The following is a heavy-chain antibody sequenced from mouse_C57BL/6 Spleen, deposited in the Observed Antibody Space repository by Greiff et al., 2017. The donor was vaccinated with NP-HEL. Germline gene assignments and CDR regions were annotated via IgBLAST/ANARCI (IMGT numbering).Heavy chain of an antibody. Sequence: EVKLQESGPGLVKPSQSLSLTCSVTGYSITSGYYWNWIRQFPGNKLEWMGYISYDGSNNYNPSLKNRISITRDTSKNQFFLKLNSVTTEYTATYYCAREAYSNYPFDYWGQGTTLTVSS. V-gene: IGHV3-6*01. J-gene: IGHJ2*01. D-gene: IGHD2-5*01. CDR3: AREAYSNYPFDY. CDR2: ISYDGSN. CDR1: GYSITSGYY.